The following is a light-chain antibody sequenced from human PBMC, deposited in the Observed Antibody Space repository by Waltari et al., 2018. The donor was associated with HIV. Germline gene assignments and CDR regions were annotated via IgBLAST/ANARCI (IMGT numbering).Light chain of an antibody. Sequence: QSVLTQPPSASGTPGQRVTMSCSGSSSNIGSNYVYWYRQLPGTAPNLLIYRNNQRPSGVPDRFTGSKSGTSASLAISGLRSEDEADYYCTAWDASLSVWVFGGGTKLTVL. V-gene: IGLV1-47*01. CDR2: RNN. CDR1: SSNIGSNY. CDR3: TAWDASLSVWV. J-gene: IGLJ3*02.